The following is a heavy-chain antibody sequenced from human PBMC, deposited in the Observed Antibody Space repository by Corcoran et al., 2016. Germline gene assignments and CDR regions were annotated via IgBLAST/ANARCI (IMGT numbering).Heavy chain of an antibody. CDR1: GFTFSSYS. J-gene: IGHJ6*02. Sequence: EVQLVESGGGLVKPGGSLRLSCAASGFTFSSYSMNWVRQAPGQGLEWVSSISSSSSYIYYADSVKGRFTISRDNAKNSLYLQMNSLRAEETAVYYCAREDVCSGGSCYSLWGTPYYHYGMDVGGQGTTVTVS. V-gene: IGHV3-21*01. CDR3: AREDVCSGGSCYSLWGTPYYHYGMDV. CDR2: ISSSSSYI. D-gene: IGHD2-15*01.